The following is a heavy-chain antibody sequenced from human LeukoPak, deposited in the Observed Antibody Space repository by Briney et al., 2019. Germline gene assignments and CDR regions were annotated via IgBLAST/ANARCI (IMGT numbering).Heavy chain of an antibody. J-gene: IGHJ4*02. Sequence: GGSLRLSCAASVFTFSSYTMNWVRQAPGQGLEWVSFISSSSTYLYYADSVKGRFTISRDNAKNSLYLQMNSLRAEDTAVYYCARYLQEYSGDSLYYFDYWGQGTLVTVSS. D-gene: IGHD1-26*01. CDR3: ARYLQEYSGDSLYYFDY. V-gene: IGHV3-21*06. CDR2: ISSSSTYL. CDR1: VFTFSSYT.